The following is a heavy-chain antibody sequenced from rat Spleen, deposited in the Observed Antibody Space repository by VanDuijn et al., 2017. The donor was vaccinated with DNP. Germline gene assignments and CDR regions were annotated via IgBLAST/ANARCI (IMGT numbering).Heavy chain of an antibody. CDR2: ISYDGSST. D-gene: IGHD1-12*03. V-gene: IGHV5-17*01. CDR1: GFTFSDSA. J-gene: IGHJ4*01. CDR3: ARHDHYGNYHFYAMDA. Sequence: EVQLVESGGGVVQPGKSLKLSCAASGFTFSDSAMAWVRQSPKMGLEWVATISYDGSSTYYPDSVKGRFTISRDDAKSTLYLQMDSLRSEDTATYCGARHDHYGNYHFYAMDAWGQGTSVTVSS.